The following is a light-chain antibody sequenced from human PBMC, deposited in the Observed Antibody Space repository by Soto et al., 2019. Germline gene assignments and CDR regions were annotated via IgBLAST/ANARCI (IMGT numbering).Light chain of an antibody. CDR1: QGISTW. J-gene: IGKJ1*01. CDR2: KAS. CDR3: QQYNSYSWT. V-gene: IGKV1-5*03. Sequence: DIQMTQSPSTLSASVGDRVTITCRASQGISTWVAWYQQKPGKAPNLLIYKASTLQSGVPSRFSGSGSGTEFTLTISSLQPDDFATYYCQQYNSYSWTFGQGTQ.